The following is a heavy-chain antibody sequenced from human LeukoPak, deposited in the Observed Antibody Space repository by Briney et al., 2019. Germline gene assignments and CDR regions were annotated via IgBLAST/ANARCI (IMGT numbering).Heavy chain of an antibody. CDR3: ASELKTWDSGSYQNSEV. CDR1: GGSFSGYY. Sequence: SETLSLTCAVYGGSFSGYYWSWIRQPPGKGLEWIGEFNHSGSTNYNPSLKSRVTISVDTSKNQFSLKLSSVTAADTAVYYCASELKTWDSGSYQNSEVWGQGTLVTVSS. CDR2: FNHSGST. J-gene: IGHJ4*02. D-gene: IGHD1-26*01. V-gene: IGHV4-34*01.